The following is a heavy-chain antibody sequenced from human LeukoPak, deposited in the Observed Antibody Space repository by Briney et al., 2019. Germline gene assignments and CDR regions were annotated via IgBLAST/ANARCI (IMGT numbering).Heavy chain of an antibody. D-gene: IGHD2-21*01. V-gene: IGHV3-7*01. CDR2: IKEDGIDK. Sequence: GGSLRLSCAAPGFTFNSYWMSWVRQAPGKGLEWVANIKEDGIDKYYVDSVRGRFTISRDNARKSLYLQMDSLGVDDTAVYYCAREDPVALLTQWGQGTLVSVSA. CDR1: GFTFNSYW. J-gene: IGHJ4*02. CDR3: AREDPVALLTQ.